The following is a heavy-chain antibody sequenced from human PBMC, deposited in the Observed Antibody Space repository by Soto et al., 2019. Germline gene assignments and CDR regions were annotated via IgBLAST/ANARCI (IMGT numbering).Heavy chain of an antibody. D-gene: IGHD6-6*01. CDR3: ARARHTEYSSSRGDYYYYGMDV. V-gene: IGHV4-59*01. Sequence: SETLSLTCTVSGGSISSYYWSWIRQPPGKGLEWIGYIYYSGSTNYNPSLKSRVTISVDTSKNQFSLKLSSVTAADTAVYYCARARHTEYSSSRGDYYYYGMDVWGQGTTVTVS. CDR1: GGSISSYY. J-gene: IGHJ6*02. CDR2: IYYSGST.